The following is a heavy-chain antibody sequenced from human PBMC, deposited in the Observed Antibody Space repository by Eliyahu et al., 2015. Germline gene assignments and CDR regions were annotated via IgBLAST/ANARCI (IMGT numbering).Heavy chain of an antibody. J-gene: IGHJ4*02. CDR1: GGSISXNNYY. CDR3: ARHLRSPGYSILTAYSSDY. V-gene: IGHV4-39*01. CDR2: IYYGDGEPT. Sequence: QLQVQESGPGLVKPSETLSLTCTVSGGSISXNNYYWGWVRQPPGKGLEWIGSIYYGDGEPTHYNPSLESRVTISIDTSKNQFSLRLSSVTAADTAVYYCARHLRSPGYSILTAYSSDYWGQGTLVTVSS. D-gene: IGHD3-9*01.